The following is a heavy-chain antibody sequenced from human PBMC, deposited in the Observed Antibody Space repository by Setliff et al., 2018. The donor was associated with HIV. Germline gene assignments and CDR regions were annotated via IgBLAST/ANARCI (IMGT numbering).Heavy chain of an antibody. CDR3: TTTNYYEISGYYYYYMDV. J-gene: IGHJ6*03. CDR2: VYHSGGT. V-gene: IGHV4-39*01. CDR1: GGSISSFSYD. D-gene: IGHD3-22*01. Sequence: PSETLSPTCTVSGGSISSFSYDWAWIRQSPGKGLEWIGNVYHSGGTDYDPSLRRRVTISVDTSTNQFSLNLASVTAADTAVYYCTTTNYYEISGYYYYYMDVWGKGTTVTVSS.